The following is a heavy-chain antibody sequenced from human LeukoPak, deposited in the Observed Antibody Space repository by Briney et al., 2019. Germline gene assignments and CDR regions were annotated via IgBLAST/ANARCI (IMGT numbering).Heavy chain of an antibody. V-gene: IGHV3-48*01. CDR3: ARVKGSYFDY. J-gene: IGHJ4*03. CDR1: GLPFSSYS. CDR2: ISSSGSSI. Sequence: PGGSLRLSCVGSGLPFSSYSMIWVRQAPGKGLEWVSYISSSGSSIYFVDSVKGRFTVSRDNAKNSLFLQMNSPRVEGTSTYFCARVKGSYFDYWGQGALVTVSS.